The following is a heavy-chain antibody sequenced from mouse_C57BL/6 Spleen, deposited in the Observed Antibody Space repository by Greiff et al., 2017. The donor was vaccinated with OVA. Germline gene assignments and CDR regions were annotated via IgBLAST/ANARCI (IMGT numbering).Heavy chain of an antibody. J-gene: IGHJ4*01. D-gene: IGHD1-1*01. CDR3: TRAPYYSRAMGY. CDR2: IDPETGGT. Sequence: QVQLQQSGAELVRPGASVTLSCKASGYTFTDYEMHWVKQTPVHGLEWIGAIDPETGGTAYNQKFKGKATLTADKSSSTAYMELRSLTSEDSAVYYCTRAPYYSRAMGYWGQGTSVTVSS. CDR1: GYTFTDYE. V-gene: IGHV1-15*01.